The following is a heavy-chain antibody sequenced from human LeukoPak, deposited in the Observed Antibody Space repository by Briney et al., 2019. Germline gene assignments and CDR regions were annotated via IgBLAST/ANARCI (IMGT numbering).Heavy chain of an antibody. CDR1: GFTFSRYA. D-gene: IGHD6-19*01. CDR2: ISGSGGSI. J-gene: IGHJ4*02. Sequence: GGSLRLSCAASGFTFSRYAMNWVRQALGKGLEWVSVISGSGGSIYYADSVKGRFTISRDNFKNTLYLQMNSLRVEDTAVYYCAKLGSELWGQGTLVTVSS. V-gene: IGHV3-23*01. CDR3: AKLGSEL.